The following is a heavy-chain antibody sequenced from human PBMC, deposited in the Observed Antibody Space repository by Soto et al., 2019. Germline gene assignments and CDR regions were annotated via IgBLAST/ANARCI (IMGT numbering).Heavy chain of an antibody. J-gene: IGHJ6*03. CDR3: ARYCSGGACYPTYYYYYIDV. Sequence: PGGSLRLSCAASGFTFSSYWMSWVRQAPGKGLEWVANIKQDGSEKYYVDSVKGRFTISRDNAKNSLYLQMNSLRAEDTAVYYCARYCSGGACYPTYYYYYIDVLGKGTTVTVSS. V-gene: IGHV3-7*01. CDR2: IKQDGSEK. D-gene: IGHD2-15*01. CDR1: GFTFSSYW.